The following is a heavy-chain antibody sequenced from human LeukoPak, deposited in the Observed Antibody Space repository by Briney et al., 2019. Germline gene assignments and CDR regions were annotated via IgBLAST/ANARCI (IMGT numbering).Heavy chain of an antibody. CDR2: ISGSGGST. CDR1: GFTFSSYA. J-gene: IGHJ3*02. Sequence: GGSLRLSCAASGFTFSSYAMSWVRQAPGKGLEWVSAISGSGGSTYYADSVKGRFTISRDSSKNTLYLQMNSLRAEDTAVYYCAKAGPSSGWFDGAFDIWGQGTMVTVSS. V-gene: IGHV3-23*01. CDR3: AKAGPSSGWFDGAFDI. D-gene: IGHD6-19*01.